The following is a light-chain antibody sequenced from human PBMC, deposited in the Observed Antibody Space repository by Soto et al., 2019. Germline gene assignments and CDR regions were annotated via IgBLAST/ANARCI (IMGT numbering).Light chain of an antibody. J-gene: IGKJ1*01. Sequence: IVFTQAPGTLFLSPGERSTLPCRARQSVSSSYLAWYQEKPGQAPXLXXYGASRRATGIPDRFSGSVSGTDFTLTISRLETEDFAVYYGQQYGSSPPWTFGQGTKVDIK. V-gene: IGKV3-20*01. CDR1: QSVSSSY. CDR2: GAS. CDR3: QQYGSSPPWT.